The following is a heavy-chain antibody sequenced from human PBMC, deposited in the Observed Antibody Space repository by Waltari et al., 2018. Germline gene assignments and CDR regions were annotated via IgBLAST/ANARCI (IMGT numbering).Heavy chain of an antibody. CDR2: IIPIFGTA. J-gene: IGHJ5*02. CDR3: ARGVVVVAAEYNWFDP. Sequence: QVQLVQSGAEVKKPGSSVKVSCKASGGTFSSYAISWVRQAPGQGLEWMGGIIPIFGTANDAQKFQGRVTITTDESTSTAYMELSSLRSEDTAVYYCARGVVVVAAEYNWFDPWGQGTLVTVSS. CDR1: GGTFSSYA. D-gene: IGHD2-15*01. V-gene: IGHV1-69*05.